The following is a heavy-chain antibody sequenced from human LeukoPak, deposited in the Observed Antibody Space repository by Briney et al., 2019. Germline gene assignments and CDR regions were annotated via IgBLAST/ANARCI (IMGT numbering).Heavy chain of an antibody. CDR2: ISWNSNNI. J-gene: IGHJ3*02. CDR3: ARDEDAFDI. Sequence: GGSLRLSCAASGFSFEDYAMHWVRQVPGKGLEWVSGISWNSNNIGYADSVKGRFTISRDNAKNSLYLQMNSLRDEDTAVYYCARDEDAFDIWGQGTMVTVSS. V-gene: IGHV3-9*01. CDR1: GFSFEDYA.